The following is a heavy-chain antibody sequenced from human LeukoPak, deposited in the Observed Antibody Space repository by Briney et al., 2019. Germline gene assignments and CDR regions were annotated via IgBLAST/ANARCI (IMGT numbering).Heavy chain of an antibody. CDR2: INSDGSST. J-gene: IGHJ4*02. D-gene: IGHD6-19*01. V-gene: IGHV3-74*01. CDR3: ASSSIAVAHFDY. Sequence: GGSLRLSCAASGFTFRSYWMHWVRQAPGKGLVWVSRINSDGSSTNYADSVKGRFAISRDNSKNTLYLQMGSLRAEDMAVYYCASSSIAVAHFDYWGQGTLVTVSS. CDR1: GFTFRSYW.